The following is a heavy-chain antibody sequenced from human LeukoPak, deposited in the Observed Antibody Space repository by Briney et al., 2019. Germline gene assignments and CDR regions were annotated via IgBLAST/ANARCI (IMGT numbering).Heavy chain of an antibody. CDR1: GFTFADYG. Sequence: GGSLRLSCASSGFTFADYGMSWVRQAPGKGLEWVSGITGNGGSVVYADSVKGRFIISRDNAKNSLYLQMNSLRDEDTALYYCARDHVGSGYYYFDSWGQGTLVTVSS. D-gene: IGHD3-22*01. CDR2: ITGNGGSV. CDR3: ARDHVGSGYYYFDS. V-gene: IGHV3-20*04. J-gene: IGHJ4*02.